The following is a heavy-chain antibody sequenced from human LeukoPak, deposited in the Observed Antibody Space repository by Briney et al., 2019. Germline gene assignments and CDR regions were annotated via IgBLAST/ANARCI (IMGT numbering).Heavy chain of an antibody. CDR1: GGTFSSYA. CDR2: IIPIFGTA. Sequence: SVKVSCKASGGTFSSYAISWVRQAPGQGLERMGRIIPIFGTANYAQKFQGRVTITTDESTSTAYMELSSLRSEDTAVYYCARELGYDFWSGYDYWGQGTLVTVSS. CDR3: ARELGYDFWSGYDY. D-gene: IGHD3-3*01. V-gene: IGHV1-69*05. J-gene: IGHJ4*02.